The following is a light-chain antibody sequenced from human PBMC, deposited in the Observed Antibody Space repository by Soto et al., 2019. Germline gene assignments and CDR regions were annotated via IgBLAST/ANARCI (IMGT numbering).Light chain of an antibody. V-gene: IGLV2-8*01. CDR1: SSDVGGYDF. CDR2: EVT. J-gene: IGLJ1*01. CDR3: SSYAASNTHV. Sequence: QSVLAQPPSASGSPGQSITISCTGTSSDVGGYDFVSWYQQHPGKAPKLMIYEVTKRPSGVPDRFSGPKSGNTASLTVSGLQPEDEADYYCSSYAASNTHVFGTGSKGTVL.